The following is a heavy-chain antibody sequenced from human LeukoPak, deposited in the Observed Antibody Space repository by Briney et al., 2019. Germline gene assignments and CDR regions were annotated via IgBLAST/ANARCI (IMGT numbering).Heavy chain of an antibody. CDR2: ISHDGATK. J-gene: IGHJ4*02. CDR3: ARARGRWHLLPLDF. D-gene: IGHD1-26*01. Sequence: GGSLRLSCAASGFSFSNFAIHWVRQVPGKGLEWLAVISHDGATKHYADSVKGRFTISRDNSNNSLSLQMNSLNAEDTAVYYCARARGRWHLLPLDFWGQGTLVTVSS. CDR1: GFSFSNFA. V-gene: IGHV3-30*04.